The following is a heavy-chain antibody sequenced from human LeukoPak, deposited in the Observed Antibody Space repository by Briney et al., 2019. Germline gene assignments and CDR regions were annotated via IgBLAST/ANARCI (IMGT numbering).Heavy chain of an antibody. J-gene: IGHJ4*02. D-gene: IGHD2-2*01. CDR3: ARRVVVPAAPYYFDY. CDR2: IKEDGSER. V-gene: IGHV3-7*03. CDR1: AFIFSGHW. Sequence: PGGSLRLSCEGSAFIFSGHWMNWVRQTPGKGLEWVASIKEDGSERQYVDSVKGRFSISRDNTKGSLFLQLNSLRAEDTAVYYCARRVVVPAAPYYFDYWGQGTLVTVSS.